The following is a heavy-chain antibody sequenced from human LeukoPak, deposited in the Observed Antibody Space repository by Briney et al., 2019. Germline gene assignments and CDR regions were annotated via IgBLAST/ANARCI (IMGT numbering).Heavy chain of an antibody. CDR2: INHSGST. D-gene: IGHD1-26*01. CDR3: ARGLLEWELRDDAFDI. V-gene: IGHV4-34*01. Sequence: SETLSLTCAVYGGSFSGYYWSWLRQPPGKGLEWIGEINHSGSTNYNPSLKSRVTISVDTSKNQFSLKLSSVTAADTAVYYCARGLLEWELRDDAFDIWGQGTMVTVSS. CDR1: GGSFSGYY. J-gene: IGHJ3*02.